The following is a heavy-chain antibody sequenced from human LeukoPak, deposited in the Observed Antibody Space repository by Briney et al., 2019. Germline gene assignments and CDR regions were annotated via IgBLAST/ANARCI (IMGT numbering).Heavy chain of an antibody. D-gene: IGHD3-16*01. Sequence: PGGSLRLSCAASGFTFSSYSMNWARQAPGKGLEWVSSISSSSRYIYYPDSVKGRFTISRDNSKNSLYLQMNSLRAEDTAVYYCARVNDYVWGSQAVDYWGQGTLVTVSS. CDR2: ISSSSRYI. CDR3: ARVNDYVWGSQAVDY. V-gene: IGHV3-21*01. CDR1: GFTFSSYS. J-gene: IGHJ4*02.